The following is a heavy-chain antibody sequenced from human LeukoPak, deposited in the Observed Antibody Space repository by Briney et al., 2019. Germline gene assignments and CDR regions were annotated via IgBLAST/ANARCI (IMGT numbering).Heavy chain of an antibody. J-gene: IGHJ4*02. CDR2: IYYSGST. Sequence: SETLSLTCTVSGGSISSGDYYWSWIRQPPGKGLEWIGYIYYSGSTYYNPSLKSRVTISVDTSKDQFSLKLSSVTAADTAVYYCARDEFTYSSSWYSVGYFDYWGQGTLVTVSS. CDR3: ARDEFTYSSSWYSVGYFDY. D-gene: IGHD6-13*01. CDR1: GGSISSGDYY. V-gene: IGHV4-30-4*01.